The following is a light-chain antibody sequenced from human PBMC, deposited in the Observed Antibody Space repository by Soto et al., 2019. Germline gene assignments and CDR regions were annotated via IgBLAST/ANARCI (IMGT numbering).Light chain of an antibody. CDR3: QQYNSYSSIT. Sequence: DIQMTQSPSTLSASVGDRVTITFRASQSISSWLAWYQQKPGKAPKLLIYDASTLESGVPSRFSGSGSGTEFTLTISSLQTDDFATYYCQQYNSYSSITFGQGTRLEI. CDR1: QSISSW. J-gene: IGKJ5*01. V-gene: IGKV1-5*01. CDR2: DAS.